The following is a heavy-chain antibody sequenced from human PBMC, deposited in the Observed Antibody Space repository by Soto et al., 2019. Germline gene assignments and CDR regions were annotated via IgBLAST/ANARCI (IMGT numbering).Heavy chain of an antibody. D-gene: IGHD3-9*01. J-gene: IGHJ6*03. CDR3: AKPMYYDILTGPRRDYYYYYMDV. CDR1: GFTFSSYA. V-gene: IGHV3-23*01. Sequence: GGSLRLSCAASGFTFSSYAMSWVRQAPGKGLEWVSAISGSGGSTYYADSVKGRFTISRDNSKITLYLQMNSLRAEDTAVYYCAKPMYYDILTGPRRDYYYYYMDVWGKGTTVTVSS. CDR2: ISGSGGST.